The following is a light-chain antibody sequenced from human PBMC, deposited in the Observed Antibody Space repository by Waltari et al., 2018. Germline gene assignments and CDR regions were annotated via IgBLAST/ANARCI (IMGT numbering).Light chain of an antibody. Sequence: DIQMTQSPSSLSASVGDRVTITCRARQSISTYLNWYQQKPGQAPNLLIYAASTLQSGVPSRFSGGGSGTDFTLTISSLQPEDFATYFCQQRSSTPPTFGQGTRIEVK. V-gene: IGKV1-39*01. J-gene: IGKJ1*01. CDR1: QSISTY. CDR2: AAS. CDR3: QQRSSTPPT.